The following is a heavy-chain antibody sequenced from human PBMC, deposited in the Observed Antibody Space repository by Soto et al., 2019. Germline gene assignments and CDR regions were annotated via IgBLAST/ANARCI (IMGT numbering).Heavy chain of an antibody. CDR3: AKYRGTGADGYTLDF. V-gene: IGHV4-59*01. J-gene: IGHJ4*02. CDR1: GGSISGSY. D-gene: IGHD5-12*01. CDR2: VYYSGST. Sequence: SETLSLTCTISGGSISGSYWSWIRQPPGRGLEWIGYVYYSGSTQYNPSLESRVTMSADTSKNEFSLRVTSVTAADTAVYYCAKYRGTGADGYTLDFWGQGILV.